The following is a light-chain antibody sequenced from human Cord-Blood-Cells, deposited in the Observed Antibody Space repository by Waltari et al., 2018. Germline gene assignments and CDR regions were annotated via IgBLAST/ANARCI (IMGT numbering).Light chain of an antibody. Sequence: DIQMTQSPSSLSASVGDRVTITCQASQDISNYLNCYQQKPGKAPKLLIYDASNVETGVPSRFSGSGSGTDFTYTISSLQPEDIATYYCQQYDNLPYSFGQGTKLEIK. CDR3: QQYDNLPYS. CDR2: DAS. J-gene: IGKJ2*03. CDR1: QDISNY. V-gene: IGKV1-33*01.